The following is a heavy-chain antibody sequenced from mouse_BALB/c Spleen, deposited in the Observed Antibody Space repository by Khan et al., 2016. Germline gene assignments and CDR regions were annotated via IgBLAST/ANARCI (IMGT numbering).Heavy chain of an antibody. D-gene: IGHD2-1*01. J-gene: IGHJ4*01. CDR2: INPGSSTI. CDR3: ARYGNYAMDY. Sequence: EVKLLESGGGLVQPGGSLNLSCAASGFDFSRYWMSWARQAPGKGQEWIGEINPGSSTINYTPSLKDKFIISRDNAKNTLYLQMSKVRSEDTALHDCARYGNYAMDYWGQGTSGTVSS. V-gene: IGHV4-2*02. CDR1: GFDFSRYW.